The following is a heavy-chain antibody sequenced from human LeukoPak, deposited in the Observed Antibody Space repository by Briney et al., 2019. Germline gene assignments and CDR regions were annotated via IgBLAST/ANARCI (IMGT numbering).Heavy chain of an antibody. CDR2: ISYDGSNK. Sequence: GRSLRLSCAASGFTFSSYAMHWVRQAPGKGLEWVAVISYDGSNKYYADSVKGRFTISRDNSKNTLYLQMNSLRAEDTAVYYCATVSFEWSIDYWGQGTLVTVSS. CDR3: ATVSFEWSIDY. D-gene: IGHD3-3*01. CDR1: GFTFSSYA. V-gene: IGHV3-30-3*01. J-gene: IGHJ4*02.